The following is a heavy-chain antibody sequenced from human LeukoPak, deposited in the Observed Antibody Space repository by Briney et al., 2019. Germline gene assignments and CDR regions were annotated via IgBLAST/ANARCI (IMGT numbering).Heavy chain of an antibody. J-gene: IGHJ4*02. Sequence: GRSLRLSCAASGFTFSSYAMHWVRQAPGKGLELVAVISYDGSNKYYADSVKGRFTISRDNSKNTLYLQMNSLRAEDTAVYYCAREGDYGDYVDYWGQGTLVTVSS. CDR3: AREGDYGDYVDY. CDR1: GFTFSSYA. D-gene: IGHD4-17*01. V-gene: IGHV3-30-3*01. CDR2: ISYDGSNK.